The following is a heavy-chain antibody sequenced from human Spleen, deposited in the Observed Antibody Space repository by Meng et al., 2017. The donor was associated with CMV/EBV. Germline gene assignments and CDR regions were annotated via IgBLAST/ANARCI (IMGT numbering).Heavy chain of an antibody. D-gene: IGHD3-3*01. CDR2: IKRNADGGTT. CDR3: TRVRYSFWSGYYFPY. V-gene: IGHV3-49*04. CDR1: GFSFGDYV. J-gene: IGHJ4*02. Sequence: GGSLRLSCTTSGFSFGDYVINWVRQAPGKGLEWVGFIKRNADGGTTECAASVKGRFIISRDDSKSIAYLQMNSLKTEDTAVYFCTRVRYSFWSGYYFPYWGQGTLVTVSS.